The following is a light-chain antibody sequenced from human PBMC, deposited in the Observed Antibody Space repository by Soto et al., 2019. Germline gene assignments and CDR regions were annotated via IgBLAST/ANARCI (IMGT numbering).Light chain of an antibody. J-gene: IGLJ1*01. CDR2: DVT. CDR3: RSYTSSATYV. Sequence: QSVLAQPASVSGSPGQSIAISCAGSSSDVGGYDYVSWYQQHPDQAPKLILYDVTNRPSGISFRFSGSKSGNTASLTISGLQPEDEADYYCRSYTSSATYVFGTGTKVTVL. CDR1: SSDVGGYDY. V-gene: IGLV2-14*03.